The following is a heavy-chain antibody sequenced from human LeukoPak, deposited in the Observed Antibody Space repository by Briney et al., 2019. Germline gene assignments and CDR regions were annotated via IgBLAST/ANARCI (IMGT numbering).Heavy chain of an antibody. CDR1: GGSISSYY. CDR3: ASSGGSRYYYGMDV. V-gene: IGHV4-59*01. Sequence: SETLSLTCTVSGGSISSYYWSWIRQPPGKGLEWMGSIYYSGSTNYNPSLKSRVTTSVDTSKNQFSLKLSSVTAADTAVYYCASSGGSRYYYGMDVWGQGTTVTVSS. D-gene: IGHD2-15*01. CDR2: IYYSGST. J-gene: IGHJ6*02.